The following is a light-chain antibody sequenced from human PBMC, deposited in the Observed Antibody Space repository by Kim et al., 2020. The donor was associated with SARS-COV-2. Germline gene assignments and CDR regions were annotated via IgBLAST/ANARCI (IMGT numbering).Light chain of an antibody. CDR3: QVWDNGSDHVI. J-gene: IGLJ2*01. Sequence: APGQTAMITCGGNDVGSKGVNWYQQRPGQAPVLVSYYDSVRPSGIPERFSGSKSGNTATLTISGSEAGDEADYYCQVWDNGSDHVIFGGGTQLTVL. CDR2: YDS. CDR1: DVGSKG. V-gene: IGLV3-21*04.